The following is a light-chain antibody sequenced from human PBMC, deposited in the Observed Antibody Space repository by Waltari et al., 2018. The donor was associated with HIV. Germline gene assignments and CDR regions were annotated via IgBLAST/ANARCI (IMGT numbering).Light chain of an antibody. V-gene: IGLV3-9*01. CDR3: QVWDSSTGV. CDR1: NIGSKN. Sequence: SYELAQPLSVSVALGQTARITCGGNNIGSKNVHWYQQKPGQAPVLVIYRDNNRPSGIPARFSGSNSGNTASLTISRAQAGDEADYYCQVWDSSTGVFGGGTKLTVL. CDR2: RDN. J-gene: IGLJ2*01.